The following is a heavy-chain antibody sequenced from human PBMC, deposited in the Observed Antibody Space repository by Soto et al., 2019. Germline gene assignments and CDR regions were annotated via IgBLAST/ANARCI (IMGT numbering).Heavy chain of an antibody. CDR2: IIPILGIA. CDR3: ASGQFDSSGYYCDAFDI. J-gene: IGHJ3*02. D-gene: IGHD3-22*01. V-gene: IGHV1-69*02. Sequence: QVQLVQSGAEVKKPGSSVKVSGKASGGTFSSYTISWVRQAPGQGVEWMGRIIPILGIANYAQKFQGRVTITAVKSTSTAYMELSSLRSEDTAVYYCASGQFDSSGYYCDAFDIWGQGTMVTVSS. CDR1: GGTFSSYT.